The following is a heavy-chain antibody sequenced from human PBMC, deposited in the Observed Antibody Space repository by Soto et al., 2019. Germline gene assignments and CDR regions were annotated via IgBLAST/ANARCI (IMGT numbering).Heavy chain of an antibody. V-gene: IGHV3-23*01. CDR2: ISGSGGST. CDR1: GFTFSSYV. J-gene: IGHJ4*02. CDR3: ANPRAVDVGY. Sequence: EVQLLESGGGLVQPGGSLRLSCAASGFTFSSYVMSWVRQAPGKGLEWVSAISGSGGSTYYADSVKGRFTISRDNSKNTLYLQMNSLRAEDTVVYYCANPRAVDVGYWGKGTLVTVSS. D-gene: IGHD6-19*01.